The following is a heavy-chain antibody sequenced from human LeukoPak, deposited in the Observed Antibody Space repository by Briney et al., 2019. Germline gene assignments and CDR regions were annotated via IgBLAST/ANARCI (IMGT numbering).Heavy chain of an antibody. CDR3: ARSVRGPNPGEPFDY. D-gene: IGHD3-10*01. Sequence: SETLSLTCTVSGGSIGSYYRSWIRQPPGKGLEWIGYIYYSGSTNYNPSLKSRVTISVDTSKNQFSLKLSSVTAADTAVYYCARSVRGPNPGEPFDYWGQGTLVTVSS. CDR2: IYYSGST. CDR1: GGSIGSYY. J-gene: IGHJ4*02. V-gene: IGHV4-59*01.